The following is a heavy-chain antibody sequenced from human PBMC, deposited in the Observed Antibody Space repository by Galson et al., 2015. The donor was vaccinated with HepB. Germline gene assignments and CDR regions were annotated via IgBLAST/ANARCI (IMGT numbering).Heavy chain of an antibody. V-gene: IGHV3-23*01. CDR1: GFTFSSFA. Sequence: SLRLSCAASGFTFSSFAINWVRPAPRKGLEWVAAVPGGATNALYAVSVPGRFTVSRDNSVVTLFLQMDGLRADDTDVNYSAKASGTPRGRFDSWGQGTLVSVSS. J-gene: IGHJ5*01. CDR3: AKASGTPRGRFDS. CDR2: VPGGATNA.